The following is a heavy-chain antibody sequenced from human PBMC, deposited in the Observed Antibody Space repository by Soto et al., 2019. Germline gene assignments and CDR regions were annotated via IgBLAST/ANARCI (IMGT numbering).Heavy chain of an antibody. V-gene: IGHV4-34*01. J-gene: IGHJ4*02. CDR1: GGSFSGYY. Sequence: QVQLQQWGTKLSKPSETLSLTCAVYGGSFSGYYWSWIRQPPGKGLEWIGEIDHSGGSNYNPSLKSPVTLSVDTSNSQFSLKLSSVTAADTARYYCARGRLGGAANWGQGTLVIVSS. CDR3: ARGRLGGAAN. D-gene: IGHD3-16*01. CDR2: IDHSGGS.